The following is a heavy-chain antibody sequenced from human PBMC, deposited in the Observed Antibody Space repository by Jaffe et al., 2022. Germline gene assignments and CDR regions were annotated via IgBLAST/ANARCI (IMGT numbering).Heavy chain of an antibody. CDR2: INSDGSST. Sequence: EVQLVESGGGLVQPGGSLRLSCAASGFTFSSYWMHWVRQAPGKGLVWVSRINSDGSSTSYADSVKGRFTISRDNAKNTLYLQMNSLRAEDTAVYYCARGGVYYYGSGSYTSWFDPWGQGTLVTVSS. D-gene: IGHD3-10*01. CDR3: ARGGVYYYGSGSYTSWFDP. CDR1: GFTFSSYW. J-gene: IGHJ5*02. V-gene: IGHV3-74*01.